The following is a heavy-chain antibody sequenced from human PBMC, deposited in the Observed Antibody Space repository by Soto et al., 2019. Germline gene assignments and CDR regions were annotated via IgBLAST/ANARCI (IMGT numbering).Heavy chain of an antibody. CDR2: ISWNSGSI. D-gene: IGHD2-8*01. CDR3: AKDKKYCTNGVCSRDYYYMDV. CDR1: GFTFDDYA. Sequence: GGSLRLSCAASGFTFDDYAMHWVRQAPGKGLEWVSGISWNSGSIGYADSVKGRFTISRDNAKNSLYLQMNSLRAEDTALYYCAKDKKYCTNGVCSRDYYYMDVWGKGTTVTVSS. J-gene: IGHJ6*03. V-gene: IGHV3-9*01.